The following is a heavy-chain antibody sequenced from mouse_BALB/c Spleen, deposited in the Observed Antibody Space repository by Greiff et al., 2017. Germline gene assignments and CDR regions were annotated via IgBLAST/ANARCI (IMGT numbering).Heavy chain of an antibody. Sequence: EVQLVESGGGLVKPGGSLKLSCAASGFTFSSYAMSWVRQTPEKRLEWVASISSGGSTYYPDSVKGRFTISRDNARNILYLQMSSLRSEDTAMYYCARGYYGNIFMDYWGQGTSVTVSS. V-gene: IGHV5-6-5*01. CDR2: ISSGGST. D-gene: IGHD2-1*01. CDR1: GFTFSSYA. J-gene: IGHJ4*01. CDR3: ARGYYGNIFMDY.